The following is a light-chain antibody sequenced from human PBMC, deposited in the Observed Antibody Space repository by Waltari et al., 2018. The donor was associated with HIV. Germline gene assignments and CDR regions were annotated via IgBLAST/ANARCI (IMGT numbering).Light chain of an antibody. Sequence: EIALTQSPGTLSLSPGEGATISCRASQSVSSSYLARYQQQPGQAPRLLIYAASSSATGIPDRFSGSGAGTDFTLTISRLEPEDFAVYSGQKYGTSSSFGGGPKVEIK. CDR1: QSVSSSY. CDR3: QKYGTSSS. J-gene: IGKJ4*01. CDR2: AAS. V-gene: IGKV3-20*01.